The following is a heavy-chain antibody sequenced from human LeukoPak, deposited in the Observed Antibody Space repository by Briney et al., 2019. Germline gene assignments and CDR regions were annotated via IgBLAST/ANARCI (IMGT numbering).Heavy chain of an antibody. CDR2: ISYDGSNK. CDR1: GFTFSSYA. J-gene: IGHJ6*02. Sequence: GGSLRLSCAASGFTFSSYAMHWVRQAPGKGLEWVAVISYDGSNKYYADSVEGRFTISRDNSKNTLYLQMNSLRAEDTAVYYCARDIRASDYYYGMDVWGQGTTVTVSS. V-gene: IGHV3-30-3*01. CDR3: ARDIRASDYYYGMDV. D-gene: IGHD3-10*01.